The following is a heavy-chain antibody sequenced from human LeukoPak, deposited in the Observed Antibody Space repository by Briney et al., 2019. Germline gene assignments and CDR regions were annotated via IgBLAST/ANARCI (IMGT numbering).Heavy chain of an antibody. D-gene: IGHD5-18*01. CDR1: GGSISGYY. Sequence: SETLSLTCTVSGGSISGYYWSWIRQPAGKGLEWIGRISTSGNTNYNPSLKSRVTMSVDTSKNQFSQRLSSVTAADTAIYYCARRPTPMAYFDYWGQGTLVTVSS. V-gene: IGHV4-4*07. J-gene: IGHJ4*02. CDR2: ISTSGNT. CDR3: ARRPTPMAYFDY.